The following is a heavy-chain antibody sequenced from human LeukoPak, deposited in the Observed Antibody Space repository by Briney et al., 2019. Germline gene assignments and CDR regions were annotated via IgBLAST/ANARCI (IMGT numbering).Heavy chain of an antibody. Sequence: PSETLSLTCTVSGGSISRYFWTWIRLPPTKGLEWIGYISSRGSTSYNPSLTSRVTISIDTSKNHFSLKLSSVTAADTAVYYCARLIAVAGTFYYFDYWGQGTLVTVSS. J-gene: IGHJ4*02. CDR1: GGSISRYF. CDR2: ISSRGST. CDR3: ARLIAVAGTFYYFDY. D-gene: IGHD6-19*01. V-gene: IGHV4-59*08.